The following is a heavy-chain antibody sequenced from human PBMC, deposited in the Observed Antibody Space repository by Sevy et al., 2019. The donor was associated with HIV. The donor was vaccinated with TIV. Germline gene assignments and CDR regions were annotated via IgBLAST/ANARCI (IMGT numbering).Heavy chain of an antibody. CDR1: GFTFSSYA. D-gene: IGHD3-22*01. Sequence: GGALRLSCAASGFTFSSYAMSWVRQAPGKGLEWVSAISGSGYLTYYTESVKGRFTISRANSKNTLHLQMNSLRAEDTAVYYCEKEGGGYYYDSSGLFDYWGQGTLVTVSS. J-gene: IGHJ4*02. CDR2: ISGSGYLT. CDR3: EKEGGGYYYDSSGLFDY. V-gene: IGHV3-23*01.